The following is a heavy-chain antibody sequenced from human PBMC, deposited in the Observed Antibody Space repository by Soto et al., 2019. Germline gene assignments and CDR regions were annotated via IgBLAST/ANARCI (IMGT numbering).Heavy chain of an antibody. Sequence: PGGSLRLSCAASGFTFSSYAMHWVRQAPGKGLEWVAVISYDGSNKYYADSVKGRFTISRDNSKNTLYLQMNSLRAEDTAVYYCASIPTVWYIAARPTYSSSWTHYFDYWGQGTLVTVSS. CDR3: ASIPTVWYIAARPTYSSSWTHYFDY. V-gene: IGHV3-30-3*01. J-gene: IGHJ4*02. D-gene: IGHD6-13*01. CDR1: GFTFSSYA. CDR2: ISYDGSNK.